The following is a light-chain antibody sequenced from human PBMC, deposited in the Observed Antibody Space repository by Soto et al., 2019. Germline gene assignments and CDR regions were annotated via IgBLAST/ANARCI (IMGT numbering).Light chain of an antibody. J-gene: IGKJ3*01. CDR1: QSVTSSC. CDR2: GAS. V-gene: IGKV3-20*01. CDR3: QQYGGSPPFT. Sequence: EIVLTQSPGTLSLSPGERATLSCRASQSVTSSCLAWYQQKPGQAPRLLIYGASSRATGIPDRFSGSGSGTDFTLTISRLEPEDIAVYYCQQYGGSPPFTFGPGTKVDIK.